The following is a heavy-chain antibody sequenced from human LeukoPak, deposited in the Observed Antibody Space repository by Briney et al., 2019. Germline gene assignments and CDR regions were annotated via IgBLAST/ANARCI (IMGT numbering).Heavy chain of an antibody. D-gene: IGHD3-22*01. V-gene: IGHV3-7*04. CDR2: IKQDGSEK. Sequence: GGSLRLSCAVSGFTFSSYWLSWVRQAPGKGLEWVANIKQDGSEKYYVDSVKGRFTISRDNARNSLYLQMISLRAEDTAVYYCARGYYYDSRVEGYWGQGTLVTVSS. CDR3: ARGYYYDSRVEGY. J-gene: IGHJ4*02. CDR1: GFTFSSYW.